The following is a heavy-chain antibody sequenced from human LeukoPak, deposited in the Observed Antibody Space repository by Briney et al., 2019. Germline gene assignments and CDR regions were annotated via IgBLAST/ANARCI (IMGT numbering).Heavy chain of an antibody. D-gene: IGHD5-24*01. CDR2: IYHSGST. Sequence: SETLSLTCAVSGGSISSNNWWGWVRQPPGKGLEWIGEIYHSGSTNYNPSLKSRVTISVDTSKNQFSLKLSSVTAADTAVYYCARGQDGYNNRDPWYFDLWGRGTLVTVSS. J-gene: IGHJ2*01. V-gene: IGHV4-4*02. CDR3: ARGQDGYNNRDPWYFDL. CDR1: GGSISSNNW.